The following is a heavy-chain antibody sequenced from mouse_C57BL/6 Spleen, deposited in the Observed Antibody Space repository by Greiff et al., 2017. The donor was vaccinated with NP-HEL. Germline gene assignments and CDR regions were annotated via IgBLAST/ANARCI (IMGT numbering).Heavy chain of an antibody. CDR2: IYPRSGNT. CDR1: GYTFTSYG. J-gene: IGHJ1*03. CDR3: ARWYDYDWYFDV. Sequence: VQLQQSGAELARPGASVKLSCKASGYTFTSYGISWVKQRTGQGLEWIGEIYPRSGNTYYNEKFKGKATLTADKSSSTAYMELRSLTSEDSAVYFCARWYDYDWYFDVWGTGTTVTVSS. D-gene: IGHD2-4*01. V-gene: IGHV1-81*01.